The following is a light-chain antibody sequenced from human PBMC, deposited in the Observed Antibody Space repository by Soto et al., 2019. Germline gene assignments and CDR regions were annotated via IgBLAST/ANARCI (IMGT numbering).Light chain of an antibody. CDR1: RSDIGASNS. CDR2: EAT. Sequence: QSALTQPASVSGSPGQSITISCAGTRSDIGASNSVSWYQHLPGRPPTLIIYEATNRPSGVSDRFSGSKSGNTASLTISGLQADDEAEYFCSSYKTSSTLVFGSGTKLTVL. J-gene: IGLJ1*01. V-gene: IGLV2-14*01. CDR3: SSYKTSSTLV.